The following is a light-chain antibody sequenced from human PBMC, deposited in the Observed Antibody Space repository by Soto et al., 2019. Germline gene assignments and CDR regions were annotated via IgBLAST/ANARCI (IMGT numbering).Light chain of an antibody. CDR3: SSYTSSSTLE. CDR2: DVS. J-gene: IGLJ2*01. V-gene: IGLV2-14*01. Sequence: QSVLTQPASVSGSPGQSITISCTGTSSDVGGYNYVSWYQQNPGKAPKLMIYDVSNRPSGVSNRFSGSKSGNTASLTISGLQAEDEADYYCSSYTSSSTLEFGGGTKVTVL. CDR1: SSDVGGYNY.